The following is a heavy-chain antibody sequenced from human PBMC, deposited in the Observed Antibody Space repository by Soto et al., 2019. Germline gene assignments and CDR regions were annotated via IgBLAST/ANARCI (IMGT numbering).Heavy chain of an antibody. CDR3: AKPQWELLD. CDR2: ISGSGDNT. Sequence: GSLRLSCAAPVFTFSSYTMSWVRQAPGKGLEWVSAISGSGDNTYYTDSVKGRFTISRDNSKNTLYLQMNSLRAEDTAFYYCAKPQWELLDWGQGTLVTVSS. CDR1: VFTFSSYT. J-gene: IGHJ4*02. V-gene: IGHV3-23*01. D-gene: IGHD1-26*01.